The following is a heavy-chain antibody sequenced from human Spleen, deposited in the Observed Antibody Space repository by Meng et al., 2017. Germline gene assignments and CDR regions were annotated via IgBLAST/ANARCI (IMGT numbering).Heavy chain of an antibody. CDR1: GYTFTSYG. J-gene: IGHJ4*02. CDR3: ARDRGIRVTGELDY. V-gene: IGHV1-18*01. CDR2: ISAFNGNT. D-gene: IGHD3-9*01. Sequence: ASVKVSCKASGYTFTSYGISWVRQAPGQGLEWMGWISAFNGNTNYAQKVQGRVTMTTDTSTSTAYMELRSLRSDDTAVYFCARDRGIRVTGELDYWGQGTLVTVSS.